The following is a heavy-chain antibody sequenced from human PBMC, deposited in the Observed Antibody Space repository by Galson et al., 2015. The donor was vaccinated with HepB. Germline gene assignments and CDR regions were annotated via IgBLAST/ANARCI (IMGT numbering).Heavy chain of an antibody. Sequence: SGAEVKKPGESLRISCKGSGYSFTSYWISWVRQMPGKGLEWMGRIDPSDSYTNYSPSFQGHVTISADKSISTAYLQWSSLKASDTAMYCCARHASSGGLDYYYGMYVWGQGTTVTVSS. V-gene: IGHV5-10-1*01. CDR2: IDPSDSYT. D-gene: IGHD3-10*01. CDR3: ARHASSGGLDYYYGMYV. J-gene: IGHJ6*02. CDR1: GYSFTSYW.